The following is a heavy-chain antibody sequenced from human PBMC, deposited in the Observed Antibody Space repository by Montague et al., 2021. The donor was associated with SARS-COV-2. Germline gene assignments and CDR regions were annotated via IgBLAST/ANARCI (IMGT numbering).Heavy chain of an antibody. CDR3: ARGWDSQGY. D-gene: IGHD1-26*01. J-gene: IGHJ4*02. CDR1: GFTLCSYW. V-gene: IGHV3-7*01. Sequence: SLRLSCAASGFTLCSYWMSWVRQAPGKGLEWVANIKQDGSEKYYVDSVKGRFTISRDNAKNSLYLQMNSLRAEDTAVYYCARGWDSQGYWGQGTLVTVSS. CDR2: IKQDGSEK.